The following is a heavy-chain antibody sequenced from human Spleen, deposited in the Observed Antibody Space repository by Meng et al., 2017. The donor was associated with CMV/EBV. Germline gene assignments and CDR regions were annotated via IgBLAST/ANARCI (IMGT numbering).Heavy chain of an antibody. D-gene: IGHD3-22*01. Sequence: ISWVPQAPGQGLEWMGGIIPILGIANYAQKFQGRVTITADKSTSTAYMELSSLRSEDTAVYYCARDRPPPIYYYDSSGYYYGWFDPWGQGTLVTVSS. CDR3: ARDRPPPIYYYDSSGYYYGWFDP. V-gene: IGHV1-69*10. CDR2: IIPILGIA. J-gene: IGHJ5*02.